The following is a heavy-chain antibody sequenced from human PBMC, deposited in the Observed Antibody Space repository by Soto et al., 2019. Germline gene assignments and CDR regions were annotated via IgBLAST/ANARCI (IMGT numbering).Heavy chain of an antibody. V-gene: IGHV1-69*12. CDR3: ARLRAEWKQKLKSRHWFDP. CDR1: GGTLTSYA. D-gene: IGHD3-3*01. Sequence: QVHLVQSGAEVKEPGSSVKISCKTSGGTLTSYAINWVRQAPGQGLEWMGGIIPLFETANSTQRFQDSVTITADESTNTAYMELSSLAYEDTAVYYCARLRAEWKQKLKSRHWFDPWGQGTLVTVSS. CDR2: IIPLFETA. J-gene: IGHJ5*02.